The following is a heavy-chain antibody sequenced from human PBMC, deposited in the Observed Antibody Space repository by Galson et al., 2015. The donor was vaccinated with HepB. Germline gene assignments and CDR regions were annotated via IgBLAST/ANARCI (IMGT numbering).Heavy chain of an antibody. D-gene: IGHD3-10*01. J-gene: IGHJ6*02. V-gene: IGHV3-7*03. CDR2: INPDGSEK. CDR3: ARRISLVRGIITKPDYYYGMDV. CDR1: GFTFSSYN. Sequence: SLRLSCAASGFTFSSYNMHWVRQAPGKGLEWVANINPDGSEKSYVASLRGRFTVSRDNDKYALYLQMDSLRAEDTAVYYCARRISLVRGIITKPDYYYGMDVWGQGTTVTVAS.